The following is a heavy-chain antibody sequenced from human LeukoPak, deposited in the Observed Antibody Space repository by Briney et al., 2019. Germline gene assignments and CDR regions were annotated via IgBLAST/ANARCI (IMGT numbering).Heavy chain of an antibody. D-gene: IGHD4-17*01. J-gene: IGHJ6*02. V-gene: IGHV3-33*01. CDR1: GFTFSSYG. CDR2: IWYDGSNK. CDR3: AREDDGVTTQTFYYGMDV. Sequence: GGSLRLSCAASGFTFSSYGMHWVRQAPGKGLEWVAVIWYDGSNKYYADSVKGRFTISRDNSKNTLYLQMNSLRAEDTAVYYCAREDDGVTTQTFYYGMDVWGQGTTVTVSS.